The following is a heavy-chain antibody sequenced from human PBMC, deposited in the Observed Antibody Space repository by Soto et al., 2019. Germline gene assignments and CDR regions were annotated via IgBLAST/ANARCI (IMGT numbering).Heavy chain of an antibody. CDR3: ARGSGYYYCSGSYSRYYYYYMDV. J-gene: IGHJ6*03. CDR1: GGSFIGYY. V-gene: IGHV4-34*01. CDR2: INHSGST. D-gene: IGHD3-10*01. Sequence: PSETLSLTWAVYGGSFIGYYWSWIRQPPGKGLERIEEINHSGSTNYNPSLKSRVTISVDTSKNQFSLKLSSVTAADTAVYYCARGSGYYYCSGSYSRYYYYYMDVWGKRTMVTVSS.